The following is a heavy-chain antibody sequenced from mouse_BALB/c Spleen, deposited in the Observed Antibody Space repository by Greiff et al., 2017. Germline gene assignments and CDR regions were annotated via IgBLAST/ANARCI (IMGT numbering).Heavy chain of an antibody. CDR2: IRSKSNNYAT. J-gene: IGHJ4*01. V-gene: IGHV10-1*02. CDR3: VRHGGLLYAMDY. D-gene: IGHD2-13*01. Sequence: EVQGVESGGGLVQPKGSLKLSCAASGFTFNNYAMNWVRQAPGKGLEWVARIRSKSNNYATYYADSVKDRFTISRDDSQSMLYLQMNNLKTEDTAMYYCVRHGGLLYAMDYWGQGTSVTVSS. CDR1: GFTFNNYA.